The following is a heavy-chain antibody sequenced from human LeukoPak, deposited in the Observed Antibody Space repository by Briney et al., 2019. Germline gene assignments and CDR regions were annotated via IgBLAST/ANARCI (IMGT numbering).Heavy chain of an antibody. CDR1: GFIFDDYG. Sequence: PGGSLRPSCAASGFIFDDYGMSWVRQAPGKGLEWVSGINWNGGSTGYADSVKGRFTISRDNAKNSLYLQMNSLRAEDTALYYCARSSHNNYWYFDYWGQGTLVTVSS. V-gene: IGHV3-20*04. CDR3: ARSSHNNYWYFDY. D-gene: IGHD1-1*01. J-gene: IGHJ4*02. CDR2: INWNGGST.